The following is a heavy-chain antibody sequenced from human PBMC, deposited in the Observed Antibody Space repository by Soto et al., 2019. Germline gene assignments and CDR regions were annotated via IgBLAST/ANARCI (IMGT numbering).Heavy chain of an antibody. CDR3: ARESHDILTGPPWVWYFDL. J-gene: IGHJ2*01. CDR1: GGSFSGYY. Sequence: QVQLQQWGAGPLRPLETLSLTCGVSGGSFSGYYWAWIRQSPGKGLEWIGEINDRGSINYNLSLKSRVSISVDTSKKHYSLNLRSVTAADTAVYYCARESHDILTGPPWVWYFDLWGRGTLVTVSS. CDR2: INDRGSI. V-gene: IGHV4-34*01. D-gene: IGHD3-9*01.